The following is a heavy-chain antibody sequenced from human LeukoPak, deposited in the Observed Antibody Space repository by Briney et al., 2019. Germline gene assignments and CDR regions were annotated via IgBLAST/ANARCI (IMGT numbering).Heavy chain of an antibody. CDR3: ARVGCTGGSCYSRDFDF. CDR1: GGSFSGYY. Sequence: SETLSLTCAVYGGSFSGYYWSWIRQPPEKGLEWIEEINHSGSTNYNPSLKSRVTISVDTTKNHFSLNLNSVTDADTAVYYCARVGCTGGSCYSRDFDFWGQGTLVTVSS. V-gene: IGHV4-34*01. D-gene: IGHD2-15*01. J-gene: IGHJ4*02. CDR2: INHSGST.